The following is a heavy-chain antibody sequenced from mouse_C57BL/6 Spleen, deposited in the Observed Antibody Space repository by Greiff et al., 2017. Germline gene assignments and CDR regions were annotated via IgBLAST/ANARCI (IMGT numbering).Heavy chain of an antibody. CDR1: GYAFSSYW. CDR2: IYPGDGDT. V-gene: IGHV1-80*01. Sequence: QVQLQQSGAELVKPGASVKISCKASGYAFSSYWMNWVKQRPGKGLEWIGQIYPGDGDTNYNGKFKGKATLTADKSSSTAYMQLSSLTSEDSAVYFCARSRSCYNNYEGCDYGGRGTTLTVSS. D-gene: IGHD2-5*01. J-gene: IGHJ2*01. CDR3: ARSRSCYNNYEGCDY.